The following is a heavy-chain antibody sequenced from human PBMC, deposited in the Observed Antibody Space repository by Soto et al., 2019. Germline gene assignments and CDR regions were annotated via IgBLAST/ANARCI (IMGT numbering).Heavy chain of an antibody. J-gene: IGHJ4*02. CDR2: IHGTRSII. CDR3: ARDARNADYDY. V-gene: IGHV3-48*02. CDR1: GFTFSTHA. D-gene: IGHD3-16*01. Sequence: EVQLVESGGGLVQPGGSLRLSGAGSGFTFSTHAMNWVRQAPGKGLGWVAYIHGTRSIIYYADSVKGRFTISRDNAKNSLFLQMDSLRDEDTAVYYCARDARNADYDYWGQGTLVTVSS.